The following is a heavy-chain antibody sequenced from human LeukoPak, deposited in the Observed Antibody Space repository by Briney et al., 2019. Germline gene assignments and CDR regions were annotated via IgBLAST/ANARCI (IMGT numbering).Heavy chain of an antibody. Sequence: GGSLRLSCAASGFTFSSYGMTWVRQAPGKGLEWVSYISSSSSTIYYADSVKGRFTISRDSSKNTLYLQMNRLRAEDAAVYYCAKAPVTTCSGAYCYPFDYWGQGTLVTVSS. J-gene: IGHJ4*02. D-gene: IGHD2-21*01. V-gene: IGHV3-48*01. CDR1: GFTFSSYG. CDR3: AKAPVTTCSGAYCYPFDY. CDR2: ISSSSSTI.